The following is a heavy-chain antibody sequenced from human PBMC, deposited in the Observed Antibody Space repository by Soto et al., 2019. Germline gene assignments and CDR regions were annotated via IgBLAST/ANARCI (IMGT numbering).Heavy chain of an antibody. J-gene: IGHJ4*01. V-gene: IGHV1-8*01. CDR1: GYSFRSND. D-gene: IGHD2-2*01. Sequence: QVQLVQSGAEVKKPGASVKVSCKASGYSFRSNDIPWVRQDPGQGLEWMGWMNCNSGDTVYAQKFQGRVTMTRKTSMSTAYMELSSLTSEDTAVYFGARDRTSPAFWGHGTLVTVSS. CDR3: ARDRTSPAF. CDR2: MNCNSGDT.